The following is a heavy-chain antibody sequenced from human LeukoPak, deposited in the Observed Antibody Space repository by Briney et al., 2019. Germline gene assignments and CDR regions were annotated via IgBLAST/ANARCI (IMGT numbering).Heavy chain of an antibody. CDR2: IKQDGSEK. CDR3: ARVEASGYDYGAFDY. CDR1: GFTFSSHG. Sequence: PGGTLRLSCAASGFTFSSHGMSWVRQAPGKGLEWVANIKQDGSEKYYVDSVKGRFTISRDNAKNSLYLQMNSLRAEDTAVYYCARVEASGYDYGAFDYWGQGTLVTVSS. J-gene: IGHJ4*02. D-gene: IGHD5-12*01. V-gene: IGHV3-7*01.